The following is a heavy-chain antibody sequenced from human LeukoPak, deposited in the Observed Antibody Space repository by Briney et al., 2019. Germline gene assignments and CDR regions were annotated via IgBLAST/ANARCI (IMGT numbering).Heavy chain of an antibody. CDR1: GGSISSGGYY. Sequence: SQTLSLTCTVSGGSISSGGYYWSWIRQHPGKGLEWIGYIYYSGSTYYNPSLKSRVTISVDTSKNQFSLKLSSVTAADTAVYYCARDAGRVLGVFDPWGQGTLVTVST. CDR2: IYYSGST. V-gene: IGHV4-31*03. CDR3: ARDAGRVLGVFDP. D-gene: IGHD2-8*01. J-gene: IGHJ5*02.